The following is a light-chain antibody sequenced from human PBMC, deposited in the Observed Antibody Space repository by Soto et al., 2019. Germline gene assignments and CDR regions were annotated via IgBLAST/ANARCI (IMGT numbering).Light chain of an antibody. Sequence: QSVLTQPPSVSAAPGQKVTISCSGSSSDIGTNYVSWYQQVPGTAPKLLIFDTNRRPSGIPDRFSGSKSGTSATLVITGLQTGDEADYYCETWDGRLHFGVFGGGTKVTVL. CDR1: SSDIGTNY. CDR2: DTN. CDR3: ETWDGRLHFGV. V-gene: IGLV1-51*01. J-gene: IGLJ2*01.